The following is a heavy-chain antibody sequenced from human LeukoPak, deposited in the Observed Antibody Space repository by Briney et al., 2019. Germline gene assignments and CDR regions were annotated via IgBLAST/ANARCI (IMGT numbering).Heavy chain of an antibody. V-gene: IGHV4-30-2*01. CDR2: IYHSGST. J-gene: IGHJ3*02. Sequence: PSETLSLTCTVSGGSISSGGYYWSWIRQPPGKGLEWIGYIYHSGSTYYNPSLKSRVTISVDRSKNQFSLKLSSVTAADTAVYYCARPDSGSYKGAFDIWGQGTMVTVSS. CDR1: GGSISSGGYY. CDR3: ARPDSGSYKGAFDI. D-gene: IGHD1-26*01.